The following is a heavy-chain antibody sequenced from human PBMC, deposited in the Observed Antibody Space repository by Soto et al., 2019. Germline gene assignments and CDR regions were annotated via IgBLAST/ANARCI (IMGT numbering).Heavy chain of an antibody. V-gene: IGHV3-48*03. CDR2: INSGGGLI. Sequence: EVQLVESGGGLVQPGGSLRLSCVGSGFRFNEYEINWVRQAPGKGLEWISYINSGGGLIYYAASVKGRFTISRDNYKDSVYLQMNSLRADDTALYYCARETSYGQSATIVGEFWGQGTLVTVSS. CDR1: GFRFNEYE. J-gene: IGHJ4*02. CDR3: ARETSYGQSATIVGEF. D-gene: IGHD3-10*01.